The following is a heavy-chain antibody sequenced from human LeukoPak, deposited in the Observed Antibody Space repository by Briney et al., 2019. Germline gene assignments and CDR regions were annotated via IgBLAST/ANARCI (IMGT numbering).Heavy chain of an antibody. J-gene: IGHJ5*02. Sequence: ASETLSLTCAVYGGSFSGYYWSWIRQPPGKGLEWIGEINHSGSTNYNPSLKSRVTISVDTSKNQFSLKLSSVTAADTAVYYCARMLMVYAQNYNWFDPWGQGTLVTVSS. CDR1: GGSFSGYY. CDR2: INHSGST. CDR3: ARMLMVYAQNYNWFDP. D-gene: IGHD2-8*01. V-gene: IGHV4-34*01.